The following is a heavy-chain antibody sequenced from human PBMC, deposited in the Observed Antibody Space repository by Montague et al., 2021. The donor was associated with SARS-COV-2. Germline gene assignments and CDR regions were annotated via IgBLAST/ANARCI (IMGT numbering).Heavy chain of an antibody. Sequence: SETLSLTCTVSAGSLSSRSNYWGWIRQPPGIGLQWIGSVDSAGSTYYNPSLKSRVTISLDTSKNQFSLKLSSVTAADTAVYYCARDEYNRYWYKYWGQGALVTVSS. CDR2: VDSAGST. CDR3: ARDEYNRYWYKY. V-gene: IGHV4-39*07. D-gene: IGHD2-8*02. J-gene: IGHJ4*02. CDR1: AGSLSSRSNY.